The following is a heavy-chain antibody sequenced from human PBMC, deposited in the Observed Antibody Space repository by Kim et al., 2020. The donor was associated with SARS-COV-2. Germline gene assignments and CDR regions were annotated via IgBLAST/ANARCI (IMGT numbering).Heavy chain of an antibody. J-gene: IGHJ3*01. D-gene: IGHD1-1*01. V-gene: IGHV3-7*01. CDR1: GFTLSSHW. CDR3: TSDILSPGTKGFDV. Sequence: GGSLRLSYAASGFTLSSHWMTWVRQAPGQGLEWVANINHEGTDRYYRESVKGRFTVSKDNAKNLLYLQMNSLRAEDAAVYYCTSDILSPGTKGFDVWGQGTKVTVSS. CDR2: INHEGTDR.